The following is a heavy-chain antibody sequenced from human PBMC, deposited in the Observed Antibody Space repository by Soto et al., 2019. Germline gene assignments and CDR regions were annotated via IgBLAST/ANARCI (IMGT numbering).Heavy chain of an antibody. CDR3: SRRSSGWYFDY. D-gene: IGHD6-19*01. V-gene: IGHV3-23*01. CDR2: ISGSGGST. J-gene: IGHJ4*02. CDR1: GFTFSSYA. Sequence: EVQLLESGGGLVQPGGSLRLSCAASGFTFSSYAMSWVRQAPGKGLEWVSVISGSGGSTYYADSVKGRFTISRDNSKNTLYLEMNSLRAEDTAVYYCSRRSSGWYFDYWGQGTLVTVSS.